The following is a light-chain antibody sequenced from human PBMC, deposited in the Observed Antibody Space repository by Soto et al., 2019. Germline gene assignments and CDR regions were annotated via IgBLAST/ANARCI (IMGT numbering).Light chain of an antibody. CDR1: QTVSSW. Sequence: DIQMTQSPSTLSGSVGDRVTITCRASQTVSSWLAWYQQKPGKAPKLLIYKASTLKSWVPSRLSGSGTGTEFTLTISRLQPDDFATYYCQHYNSYSESFGQGTKVEL. CDR2: KAS. J-gene: IGKJ1*01. V-gene: IGKV1-5*03. CDR3: QHYNSYSES.